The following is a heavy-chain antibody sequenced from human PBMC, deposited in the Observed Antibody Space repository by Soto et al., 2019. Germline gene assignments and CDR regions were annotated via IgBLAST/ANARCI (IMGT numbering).Heavy chain of an antibody. V-gene: IGHV3-64D*06. D-gene: IGHD6-19*01. CDR2: ISSYGADR. J-gene: IGHJ4*02. Sequence: GGTLRLSCSASGFTFNSYDMHWVRQAPGKGMEFVSAISSYGADRYYADSVKGRFAISRDNSKNTLYLQMSSLRAEDTALSYCLKEGYLRSDWYEPFDYWGQGALVTVAS. CDR1: GFTFNSYD. CDR3: LKEGYLRSDWYEPFDY.